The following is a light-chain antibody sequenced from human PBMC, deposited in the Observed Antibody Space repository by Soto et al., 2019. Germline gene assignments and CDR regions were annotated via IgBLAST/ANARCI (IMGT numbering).Light chain of an antibody. CDR1: QSVSNNY. CDR3: QQSYSTTPIT. V-gene: IGKV3-20*01. Sequence: IVLTQSPGTLSLSPWERATLSCRASQSVSNNYLAWYQQKPGQAPRLLIYGASNRATGIPDRFSGSGSGTEFTLTISNLQTEDFAVYYCQQSYSTTPITFGHGTRLEIK. CDR2: GAS. J-gene: IGKJ5*01.